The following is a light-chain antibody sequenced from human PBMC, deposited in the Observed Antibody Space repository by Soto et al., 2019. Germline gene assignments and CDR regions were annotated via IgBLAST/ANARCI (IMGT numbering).Light chain of an antibody. CDR2: GAS. V-gene: IGKV3-20*01. CDR1: QTVSSTY. Sequence: DIVLTQSPGTLSLSPGERATLSCRASQTVSSTYLAWYQQRPGQAPRLLIYGASSRATGIPDRFSGSGSGTDFTLTISSLEPEDVAVYYCQQYCISPLTFGQGTTLEIK. J-gene: IGKJ2*01. CDR3: QQYCISPLT.